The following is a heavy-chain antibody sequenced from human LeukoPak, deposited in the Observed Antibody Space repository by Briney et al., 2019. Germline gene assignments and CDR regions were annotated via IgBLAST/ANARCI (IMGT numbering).Heavy chain of an antibody. J-gene: IGHJ4*02. CDR3: ASYGSPGIVGYYFDY. Sequence: GGSLRLSCAASGFTFSSYWMNWVRQAPGKGLEWVANIKQDGSEKYYVDSVEGRFTISRDNAKNSLYLQMNSLRAEDTAVYYCASYGSPGIVGYYFDYWGQGTLVTVSS. CDR1: GFTFSSYW. CDR2: IKQDGSEK. V-gene: IGHV3-7*01. D-gene: IGHD1-26*01.